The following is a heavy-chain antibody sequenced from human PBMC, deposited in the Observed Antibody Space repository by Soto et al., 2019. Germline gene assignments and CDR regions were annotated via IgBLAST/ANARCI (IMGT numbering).Heavy chain of an antibody. D-gene: IGHD6-13*01. CDR3: ARDGHSSWYYFDY. J-gene: IGHJ4*02. CDR1: GYIFTNYY. Sequence: ASVKVSCKASGYIFTNYYIHWVRQAPGQGLEWMGVINPSGGSTTSAQKFQGRVTMTRDTSTSTVYMELSSLRSEDTAVYYCARDGHSSWYYFDYWGQGTLVTVSS. V-gene: IGHV1-46*01. CDR2: INPSGGST.